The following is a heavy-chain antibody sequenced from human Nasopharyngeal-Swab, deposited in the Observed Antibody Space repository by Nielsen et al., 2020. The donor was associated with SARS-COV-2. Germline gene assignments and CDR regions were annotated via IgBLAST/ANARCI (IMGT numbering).Heavy chain of an antibody. CDR2: ISAYNGNT. J-gene: IGHJ4*02. CDR3: ARALPGVTAIKFDY. V-gene: IGHV1-18*01. Sequence: WVRQAPGQGLEWMGWISAYNGNTNYAQKLQGRVTMTTDTSTSTAYMELRSLRSDDTAVYYCARALPGVTAIKFDYWGQGTLVTVSS. D-gene: IGHD2-21*02.